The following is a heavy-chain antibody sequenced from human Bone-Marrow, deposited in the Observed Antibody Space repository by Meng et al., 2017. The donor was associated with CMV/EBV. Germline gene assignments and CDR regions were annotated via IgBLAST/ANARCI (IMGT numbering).Heavy chain of an antibody. D-gene: IGHD3-3*01. CDR3: ARNTIFGVVRPYGMDV. V-gene: IGHV1-69*05. J-gene: IGHJ6*02. CDR1: GGTFSSYA. Sequence: SVKVSCKASGGTFSSYAISWVRQAPGQGLEWMGGIIPIFGTANYAQKFQGRVTITTDESTSTAYMELSSLRSEDTAVYYCARNTIFGVVRPYGMDVWGQGTTVTVSS. CDR2: IIPIFGTA.